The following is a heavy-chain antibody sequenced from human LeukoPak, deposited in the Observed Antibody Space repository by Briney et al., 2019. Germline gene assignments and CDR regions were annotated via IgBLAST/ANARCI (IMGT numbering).Heavy chain of an antibody. CDR2: ISSSGSTI. CDR1: GGSFSGYY. J-gene: IGHJ4*02. V-gene: IGHV3-11*01. Sequence: PSETLSLTCAVYGGSFSGYYMSWIRQAPGKGLEWVSYISSSGSTIYYADSVKGRFTISRDNAKNSLYLQMNSLRAEDTAVYYCARGDYCSSTSCYYRPHYGEIDYWGQGTLVTVSS. D-gene: IGHD2-2*01. CDR3: ARGDYCSSTSCYYRPHYGEIDY.